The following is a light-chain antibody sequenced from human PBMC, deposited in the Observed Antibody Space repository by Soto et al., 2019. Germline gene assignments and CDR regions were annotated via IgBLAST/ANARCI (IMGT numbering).Light chain of an antibody. CDR1: SSDVGSYNL. V-gene: IGLV2-23*01. J-gene: IGLJ2*01. Sequence: QSALTQPASVSGSPGQSITISCTGTSSDVGSYNLVSWYQQHPGKAPQLIIYEANKRPSGVSNRFSGSKSGNTASLTISGVQAEDEADYYCCSYAGSSTLMIFGGGTKLTVL. CDR3: CSYAGSSTLMI. CDR2: EAN.